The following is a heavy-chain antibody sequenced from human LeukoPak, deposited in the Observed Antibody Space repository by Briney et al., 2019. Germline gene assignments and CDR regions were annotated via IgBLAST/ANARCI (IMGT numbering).Heavy chain of an antibody. V-gene: IGHV4-30-4*08. CDR3: ARLTYYYDSSGYYLGSNTYYFDY. Sequence: PSETLSLTCTVSGGSISSGGYSWSWIRQPPGKGLEWIGYIYYSGSTYYNPSLKSRVTISVDTSKNQSSLKLSSVTAADTAAYYCARLTYYYDSSGYYLGSNTYYFDYWGQGTLVTVSS. D-gene: IGHD3-22*01. CDR1: GGSISSGGYS. CDR2: IYYSGST. J-gene: IGHJ4*02.